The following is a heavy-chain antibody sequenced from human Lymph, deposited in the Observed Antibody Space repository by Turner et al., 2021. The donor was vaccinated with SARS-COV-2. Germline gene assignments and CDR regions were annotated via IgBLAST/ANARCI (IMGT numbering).Heavy chain of an antibody. Sequence: QVQLVESGGGVVQPGRSLRLSWAAAGFTFRSYAMHWVRQAPGKGLEWVAFISYDESDKYYADSVKGRFTFSRDNSKNTLYLRMNSLRAEDTAVYNCARDRDSSGWVDYWGQGTLVTVSS. J-gene: IGHJ4*02. D-gene: IGHD3-22*01. CDR2: ISYDESDK. CDR3: ARDRDSSGWVDY. CDR1: GFTFRSYA. V-gene: IGHV3-30*04.